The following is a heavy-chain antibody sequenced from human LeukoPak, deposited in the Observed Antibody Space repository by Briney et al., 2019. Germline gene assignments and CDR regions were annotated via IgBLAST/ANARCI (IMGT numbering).Heavy chain of an antibody. CDR2: TYYRSKWYN. J-gene: IGHJ6*03. Sequence: SQTLSLTCAISGDSVSSNSAAWNWIRQSPSRGLEWLGRTYYRSKWYNDYAVSVKSRITINPDTSKNQFSLQLNSVTPEDTAVYYCARAQLTRQLRYYYYYMDVWGKGTTVTVSS. D-gene: IGHD2-2*01. CDR1: GDSVSSNSAA. V-gene: IGHV6-1*01. CDR3: ARAQLTRQLRYYYYYMDV.